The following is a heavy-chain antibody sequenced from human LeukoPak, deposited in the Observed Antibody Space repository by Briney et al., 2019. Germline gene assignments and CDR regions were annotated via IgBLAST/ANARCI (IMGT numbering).Heavy chain of an antibody. CDR1: GLTFSSYA. CDR3: AKALSEMRSSSWYFPPDY. CDR2: ISGSGGST. D-gene: IGHD6-13*01. J-gene: IGHJ4*02. V-gene: IGHV3-23*01. Sequence: GGSLRLSCAASGLTFSSYAMRWVRQPPGKGLAWVSAISGSGGSTYYADSVKGRFTISRDNSKNTLYLQMNSLRAEDTAVYYCAKALSEMRSSSWYFPPDYWGQGTLVTVSS.